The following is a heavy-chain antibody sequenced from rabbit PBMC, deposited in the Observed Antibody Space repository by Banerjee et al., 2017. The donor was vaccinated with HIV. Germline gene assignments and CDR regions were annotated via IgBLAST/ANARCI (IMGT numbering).Heavy chain of an antibody. J-gene: IGHJ4*01. CDR1: GFSFSSGYY. V-gene: IGHV1S40*01. Sequence: QSLEESGGDLVKPGASLTLTCTASGFSFSSGYYMCWVRQSPGKGLEWIGCIGIGSGVNYYASWAKGRFTISRTSSSTVTLQMTSLTAADTATYFCARGGGGGDGFDLWGPGPLVSVS. CDR2: IGIGSGVN. D-gene: IGHD2-1*01. CDR3: ARGGGGGDGFDL.